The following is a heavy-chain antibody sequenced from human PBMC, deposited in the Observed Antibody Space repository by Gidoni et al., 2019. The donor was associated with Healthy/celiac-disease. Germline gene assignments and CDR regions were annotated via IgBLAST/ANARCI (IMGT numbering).Heavy chain of an antibody. V-gene: IGHV1-18*01. CDR2: ISAYNGNT. J-gene: IGHJ6*02. CDR3: ATSSSWYGAPDYYYYYGMDV. Sequence: QVQLVQSGAEVKKPGASVKVSCKASGYTFTSYGISWVRQAPGQGREWMGWISAYNGNTNYAQKLQVRVTMTTDTSTSTAYMELRSLRSDDTAVYYCATSSSWYGAPDYYYYYGMDVWGQGTTVTVSS. CDR1: GYTFTSYG. D-gene: IGHD6-13*01.